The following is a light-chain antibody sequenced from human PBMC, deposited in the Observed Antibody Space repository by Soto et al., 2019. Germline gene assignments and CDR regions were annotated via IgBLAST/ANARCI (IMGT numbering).Light chain of an antibody. V-gene: IGKV1-39*01. CDR2: AAS. CDR3: QQSYSTLWT. J-gene: IGKJ1*01. CDR1: QSIRSY. Sequence: DIQMTQSPSSLSASVGDSVTITCRASQSIRSYLNWYQQKPGKASKLLIYAASSLQSGVQSRFSGSGSGTDFTLTISSLQPEDFATYYCQQSYSTLWTFGQGTKVEIK.